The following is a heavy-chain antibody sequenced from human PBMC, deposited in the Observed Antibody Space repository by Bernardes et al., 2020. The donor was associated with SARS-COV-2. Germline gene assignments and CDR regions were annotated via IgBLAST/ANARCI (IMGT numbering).Heavy chain of an antibody. D-gene: IGHD3-10*01. CDR3: ASGYYGSGSYSAFDI. J-gene: IGHJ3*02. V-gene: IGHV5-51*01. Sequence: GESLTISCKGSGYSFTSYWIGWVRQMPGKGLEWMGIIYPGDSDTRYSPSFQGQVTISADKSISTAYLQWSSLKASDTAMYYCASGYYGSGSYSAFDIWGQGTMVTVSS. CDR2: IYPGDSDT. CDR1: GYSFTSYW.